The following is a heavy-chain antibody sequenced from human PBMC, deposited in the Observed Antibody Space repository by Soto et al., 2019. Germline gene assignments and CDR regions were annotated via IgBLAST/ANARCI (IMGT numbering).Heavy chain of an antibody. CDR3: AKKVNSGPGSHYFGY. CDR2: FRTSGDGGTT. CDR1: GFTFSSYS. Sequence: PGGSLRLSCAASGFTFSSYSMSWVRQAPGKGLEWVSGFRTSGDGGTTYYADSVKGRFTISRDNSKNMLFLQMNSLRAEDTAIYYCAKKVNSGPGSHYFGYWGQGTLVTVSS. D-gene: IGHD3-10*01. J-gene: IGHJ4*02. V-gene: IGHV3-23*01.